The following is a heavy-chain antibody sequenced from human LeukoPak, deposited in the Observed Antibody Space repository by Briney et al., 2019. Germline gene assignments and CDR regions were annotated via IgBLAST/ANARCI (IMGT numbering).Heavy chain of an antibody. Sequence: ASVKVSCKASGYTFTSYGISWVRQAPGQGLEWMGWISAFNGNTDYAQRLQGRVTMTTDTSTSTAYMELRSLRSDDTALYYCARGPHTIPTRGDYWGQGTLVTVS. J-gene: IGHJ4*02. CDR3: ARGPHTIPTRGDY. CDR2: ISAFNGNT. D-gene: IGHD2-15*01. CDR1: GYTFTSYG. V-gene: IGHV1-18*01.